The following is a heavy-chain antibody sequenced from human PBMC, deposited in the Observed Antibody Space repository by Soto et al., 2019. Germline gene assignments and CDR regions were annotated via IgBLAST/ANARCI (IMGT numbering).Heavy chain of an antibody. D-gene: IGHD3-22*01. CDR1: GFSFRSYD. Sequence: EVQLVESGGVLVQPGGSLRLSCAASGFSFRSYDMNWVRQAPGKGLEWISYISSSSSTIYYADSVKCRFTISRDNAENSLYLQTNSLRDEDTAVYSCARPSGYYDTSGYYGAFYYYGMDVWGQGTTVTVSS. V-gene: IGHV3-48*02. CDR2: ISSSSSTI. J-gene: IGHJ6*02. CDR3: ARPSGYYDTSGYYGAFYYYGMDV.